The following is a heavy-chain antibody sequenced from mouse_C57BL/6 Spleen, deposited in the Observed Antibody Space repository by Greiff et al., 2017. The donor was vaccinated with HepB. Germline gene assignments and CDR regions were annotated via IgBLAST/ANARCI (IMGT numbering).Heavy chain of an antibody. J-gene: IGHJ3*01. CDR3: APYYSNYGFAY. CDR1: GYTFTSYW. V-gene: IGHV1-64*01. CDR2: IHPNSGST. D-gene: IGHD2-5*01. Sequence: QVQLQQSGAELVRPGASVTLSCKASGYTFTSYWMHWVKQRPGQGLEWIGMIHPNSGSTNYNEKFKSKATLTVDKSSSTAYMQLSSLTSEDSAVYYCAPYYSNYGFAYWGQGTLVTVSA.